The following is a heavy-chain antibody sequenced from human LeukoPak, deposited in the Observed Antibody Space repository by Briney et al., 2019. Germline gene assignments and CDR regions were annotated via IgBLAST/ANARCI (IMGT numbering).Heavy chain of an antibody. CDR2: INHSGST. D-gene: IGHD2-8*01. J-gene: IGHJ6*03. CDR3: AREGYCTNGVCYTRGWYYYYYMDV. CDR1: GGSFSGYY. Sequence: SSETLSLTCAVYGGSFSGYYWSWIRQPPGKGLEWIGEINHSGSTNYNPSLKSRVTISVDTSKNQFSLKLSSVTAADTAVYYCAREGYCTNGVCYTRGWYYYYYMDVWGKGTTVTVSS. V-gene: IGHV4-34*01.